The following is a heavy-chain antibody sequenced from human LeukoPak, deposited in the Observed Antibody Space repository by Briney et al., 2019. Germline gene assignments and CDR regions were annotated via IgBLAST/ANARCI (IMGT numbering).Heavy chain of an antibody. D-gene: IGHD6-25*01. Sequence: ASVKVSCKASGYTFTSYGISWVRQAPGQGLEWMGWISAYNGNTNYAQKLQGRVTMTTDTSTSTAYMELRSLRSDDTAVYYWARPKSIAAAGDPPGGWFDPGGQETRVPVPP. V-gene: IGHV1-18*01. J-gene: IGHJ5*02. CDR2: ISAYNGNT. CDR1: GYTFTSYG. CDR3: ARPKSIAAAGDPPGGWFDP.